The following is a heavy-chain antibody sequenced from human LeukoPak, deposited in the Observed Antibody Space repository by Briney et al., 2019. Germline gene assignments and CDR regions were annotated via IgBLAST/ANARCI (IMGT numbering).Heavy chain of an antibody. J-gene: IGHJ4*02. Sequence: ASVKVSCKASGYIFTNYYMHWVRQAPGQGLEWMGIINPSGGSTTYAQKFQGRATMTRDTSTSTVYMELSSLRSEDTAVYYCARDHGSAYYRAPRHWGQGTLVTVSS. V-gene: IGHV1-46*01. CDR1: GYIFTNYY. CDR3: ARDHGSAYYRAPRH. CDR2: INPSGGST. D-gene: IGHD3-10*01.